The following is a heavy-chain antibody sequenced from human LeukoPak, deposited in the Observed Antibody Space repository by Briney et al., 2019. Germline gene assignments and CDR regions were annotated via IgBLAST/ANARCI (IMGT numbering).Heavy chain of an antibody. CDR3: ARLRNARRFLARQLANWFDP. CDR2: INHSGST. V-gene: IGHV4-34*01. D-gene: IGHD6-13*01. Sequence: SETLSLTCAVYGGSFSGYYWSWIRQPPGKGLEWIGEINHSGSTNYNPSLKSRVTISVDTSKNQFSLKLSSVTAADTAVYYCARLRNARRFLARQLANWFDPWGQGTLVTVSS. CDR1: GGSFSGYY. J-gene: IGHJ5*02.